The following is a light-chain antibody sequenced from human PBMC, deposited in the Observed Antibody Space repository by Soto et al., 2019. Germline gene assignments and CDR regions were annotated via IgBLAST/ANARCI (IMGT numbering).Light chain of an antibody. J-gene: IGKJ3*01. CDR1: QSVGSH. CDR3: QQYDNWPPFT. CDR2: GAY. V-gene: IGKV3-15*01. Sequence: EIVMTQSPGTLSVSPGERATLSCRASQSVGSHLAWYQQRPGQAPRLLIYGAYYRATGILARFSGSGSGTDFTLTINSLQSEDFAVYYCQQYDNWPPFTFGPGTKVEIK.